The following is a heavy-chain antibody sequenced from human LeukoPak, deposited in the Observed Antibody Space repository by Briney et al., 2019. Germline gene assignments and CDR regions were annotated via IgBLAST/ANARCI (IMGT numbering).Heavy chain of an antibody. CDR2: IYYSGST. CDR1: DGSISSSSYH. J-gene: IGHJ4*02. D-gene: IGHD4-23*01. Sequence: SETLSLTCTVSDGSISSSSYHWGWIRQPPGKGLEWIGSIYYSGSTYYNPSLKSRVTISVDTSKNQFSLKLSSVTAADTAVYYCARPDYGGNYDYWGQGTLVTVSS. V-gene: IGHV4-39*01. CDR3: ARPDYGGNYDY.